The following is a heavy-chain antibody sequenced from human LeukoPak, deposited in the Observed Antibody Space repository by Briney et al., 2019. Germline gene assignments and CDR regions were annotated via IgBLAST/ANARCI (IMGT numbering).Heavy chain of an antibody. CDR2: IYTSGST. J-gene: IGHJ4*02. CDR1: GGSISGYY. D-gene: IGHD1-26*01. CDR3: ARAYSRSYSHFDD. Sequence: PSETLSHTCTVSGGSISGYYWSWIRQPPGKGLEWIGYIYTSGSTNYNPSLKSRVTISVDTSKNQFSLRLSSVTAADTAMYFCARAYSRSYSHFDDWGPGTLVNVSS. V-gene: IGHV4-4*09.